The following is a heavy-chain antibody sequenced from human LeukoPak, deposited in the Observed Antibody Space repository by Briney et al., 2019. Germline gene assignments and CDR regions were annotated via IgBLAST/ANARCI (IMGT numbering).Heavy chain of an antibody. CDR2: IYYSGST. Sequence: SETLSLTCTVSGGSISSYYWSWIRQPPGKGLEWNGYIYYSGSTNYNPSLKSRVTISVDTSKNQFSLKLSSVTAADTAVYYCARVAPAPMGPGAFDIWGQGTMVTVSS. CDR3: ARVAPAPMGPGAFDI. D-gene: IGHD1-14*01. CDR1: GGSISSYY. J-gene: IGHJ3*02. V-gene: IGHV4-59*01.